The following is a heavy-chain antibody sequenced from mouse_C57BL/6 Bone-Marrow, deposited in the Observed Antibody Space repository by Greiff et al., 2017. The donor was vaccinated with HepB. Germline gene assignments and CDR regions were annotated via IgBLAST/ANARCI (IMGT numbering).Heavy chain of an antibody. CDR1: GYSFTGYY. V-gene: IGHV1-42*01. CDR3: ARRALPWYFDV. D-gene: IGHD5-5*01. Sequence: VQLQQSGPELVKPGASVKISCKASGYSFTGYYMNWVKQSPEKSLEWIGEINPSTGGTTYNQKFKAKATLTVDKSSSTAYMQLKSLTSEDSAVYYCARRALPWYFDVWGTGTTVTVSS. CDR2: INPSTGGT. J-gene: IGHJ1*03.